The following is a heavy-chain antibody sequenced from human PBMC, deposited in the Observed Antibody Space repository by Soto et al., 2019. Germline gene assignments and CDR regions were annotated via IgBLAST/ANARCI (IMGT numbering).Heavy chain of an antibody. J-gene: IGHJ4*02. V-gene: IGHV3-11*05. CDR1: RSIFGTFG. Sequence: GGPRTHSCVASRSIFGTFGLLWSRQAPGKGLEWVAKTWCSSSYTYYADSVKGRFTISRDNAKNSLYLQMNSLRAEDTAVYYCAREWYSYGHYYFDYWGQGP. CDR3: AREWYSYGHYYFDY. CDR2: TWCSSSYT. D-gene: IGHD5-18*01.